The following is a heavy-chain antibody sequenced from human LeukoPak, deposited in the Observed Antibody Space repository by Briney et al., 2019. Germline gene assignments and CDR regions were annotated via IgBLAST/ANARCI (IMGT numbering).Heavy chain of an antibody. D-gene: IGHD2-8*01. J-gene: IGHJ4*02. CDR1: GGTFSSYA. V-gene: IGHV1-69*13. CDR3: ARSRYCTNGVCYGAFDY. Sequence: ASVKVSCKASGGTFSSYAISWVRQAPVQRREWMGGIIPIFGTANYAQKFHGRATITADESTSTAYMELSSLRSDDTAVYYCARSRYCTNGVCYGAFDYWGQGTLVTVSS. CDR2: IIPIFGTA.